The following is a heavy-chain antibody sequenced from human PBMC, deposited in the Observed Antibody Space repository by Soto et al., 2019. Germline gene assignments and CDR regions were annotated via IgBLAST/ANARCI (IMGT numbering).Heavy chain of an antibody. D-gene: IGHD2-21*01. V-gene: IGHV5-51*01. J-gene: IGHJ4*02. Sequence: GESLKNSCQGFGYILTRYWIAWVRQLPGKGRECMGIIYPGDFDTRYNPSFQGQVTISVDNSISTAYLQWSTLKAPATAMYFCTTGYNCGLPCHPYYFDFWGQGPLVTV. CDR3: TTGYNCGLPCHPYYFDF. CDR2: IYPGDFDT. CDR1: GYILTRYW.